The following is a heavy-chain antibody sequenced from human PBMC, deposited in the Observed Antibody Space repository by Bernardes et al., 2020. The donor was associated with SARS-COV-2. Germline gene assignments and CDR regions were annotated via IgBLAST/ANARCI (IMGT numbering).Heavy chain of an antibody. D-gene: IGHD1-26*01. CDR1: GYTFTDYF. V-gene: IGHV1-2*02. Sequence: ASVKVSCKASGYTFTDYFFHWVRQVPGQGLEWMGWINPSSGDTRYAQNFQGRVTMTRDTSISTGYMELAWLTSDDTAVYYCGSVTWSQRDGFDIWGPGTKVTVSS. J-gene: IGHJ3*02. CDR3: GSVTWSQRDGFDI. CDR2: INPSSGDT.